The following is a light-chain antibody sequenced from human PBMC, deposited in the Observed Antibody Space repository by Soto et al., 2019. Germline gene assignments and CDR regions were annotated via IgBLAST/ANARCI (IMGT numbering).Light chain of an antibody. CDR3: AGWDDSLNGLYV. CDR1: SSNIGSNT. J-gene: IGLJ1*01. V-gene: IGLV1-44*01. CDR2: TNN. Sequence: QSAVTQPPSASGTPGQRVTISCSGSSSNIGSNTVNWYQQLPGTAPKLLIHTNNERPSGVPDRFSGSTSGTSASLAISGLQSEDEADYYCAGWDDSLNGLYVFGTGTKVTVL.